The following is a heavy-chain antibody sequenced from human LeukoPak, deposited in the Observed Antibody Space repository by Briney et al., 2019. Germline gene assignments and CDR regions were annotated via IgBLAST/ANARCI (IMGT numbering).Heavy chain of an antibody. J-gene: IGHJ6*02. CDR1: GGSISSYY. Sequence: PSETLSLTCTVSGGSISSYYWSWLRQHPRKGLHWIGYPYYSGTTYYNRSLKSRVTISIDASKNQFSLKLSSVTAADTAVYYCARDRQENYGLGYYYYGMDVWGQGTTVTVS. D-gene: IGHD3-10*01. CDR3: ARDRQENYGLGYYYYGMDV. CDR2: PYYSGTT. V-gene: IGHV4-59*06.